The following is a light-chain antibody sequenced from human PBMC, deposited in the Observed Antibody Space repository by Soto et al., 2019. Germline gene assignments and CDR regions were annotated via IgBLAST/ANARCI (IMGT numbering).Light chain of an antibody. J-gene: IGKJ1*01. CDR2: DDS. V-gene: IGKV1-5*01. CDR1: QSISSW. CDR3: QQYFPSWT. Sequence: DIHMTRSPSTLSASVGGRVTASFRASQSISSWLDWYQQKQGKAPKILIYDDSSLESGVPSRFSGSGSGTDFTLTISSLQAEDVAVYYCQQYFPSWTFGQGTKVEIK.